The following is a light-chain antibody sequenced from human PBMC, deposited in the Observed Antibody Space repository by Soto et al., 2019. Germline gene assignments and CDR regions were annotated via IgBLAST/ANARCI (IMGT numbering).Light chain of an antibody. Sequence: EIVMTQSPVTLSVSPGERATLSCRASQFVSSNLAWYQQKPGQAPRLLIYGASTRATGIPARFSGSGSGTEFTLTISNLQSEDFAAYYCQPYNNWPLTFGGGTKV. CDR2: GAS. J-gene: IGKJ4*01. CDR3: QPYNNWPLT. CDR1: QFVSSN. V-gene: IGKV3D-15*01.